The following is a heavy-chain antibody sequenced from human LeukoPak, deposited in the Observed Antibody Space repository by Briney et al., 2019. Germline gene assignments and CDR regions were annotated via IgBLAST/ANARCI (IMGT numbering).Heavy chain of an antibody. V-gene: IGHV3-33*01. CDR2: IWNDGSNK. CDR3: ARDWAGGNSGYTDY. CDR1: GFTFTTYG. D-gene: IGHD3-22*01. Sequence: EPGGSLRLSCAASGFTFTTYGMHWVRQAPARGLEWVAVIWNDGSNKYYADSVKGRFTISRDKSQNTLFLQMNSLSAEDTAVYFCARDWAGGNSGYTDYWGQGTLVTVSS. J-gene: IGHJ4*02.